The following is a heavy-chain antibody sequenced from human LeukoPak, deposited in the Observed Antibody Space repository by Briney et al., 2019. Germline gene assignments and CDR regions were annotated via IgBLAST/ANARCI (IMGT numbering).Heavy chain of an antibody. Sequence: GGSLRLSCAASGFTFSDYYMSWIRQAPGKGLEWVSYISSSGSTIYYADSVKGRFTISRDNAKNSLYLQMNSLRAEDTAVYYCARISSSWYVYFDYWGQGTLVTVSS. V-gene: IGHV3-11*01. J-gene: IGHJ4*02. CDR3: ARISSSWYVYFDY. CDR2: ISSSGSTI. CDR1: GFTFSDYY. D-gene: IGHD6-13*01.